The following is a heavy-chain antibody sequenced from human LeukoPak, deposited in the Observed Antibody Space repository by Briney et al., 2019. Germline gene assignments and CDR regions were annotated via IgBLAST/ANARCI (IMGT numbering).Heavy chain of an antibody. D-gene: IGHD6-19*01. J-gene: IGHJ4*02. Sequence: PGGSLRLSCAASGFTFSSYEMNWVCQAPGKGLEWVSYISGSGSTIYYADSVKGRFTISRDNAKNSLYLQMNSLRAEDTAVYYCASPQYSTGHFDYWGQRTLVTVSS. V-gene: IGHV3-48*03. CDR1: GFTFSSYE. CDR3: ASPQYSTGHFDY. CDR2: ISGSGSTI.